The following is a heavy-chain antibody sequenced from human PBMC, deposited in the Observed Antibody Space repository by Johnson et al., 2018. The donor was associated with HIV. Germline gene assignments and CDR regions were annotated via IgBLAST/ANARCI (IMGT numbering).Heavy chain of an antibody. D-gene: IGHD1-14*01. J-gene: IGHJ3*02. CDR3: GRGGNSRNLRAFDI. Sequence: VQLVESGGGLVKPGGSLRLSCAASGFTFSNAWMSWVRQRQAPGKGLEWVANIKQDGSEKYYVDSVQGRFTISRDNAKDSLYLQMNRLRPDDAAVYYCGRGGNSRNLRAFDIWGQGTMVTVSS. CDR2: IKQDGSEK. V-gene: IGHV3-7*03. CDR1: GFTFSNAW.